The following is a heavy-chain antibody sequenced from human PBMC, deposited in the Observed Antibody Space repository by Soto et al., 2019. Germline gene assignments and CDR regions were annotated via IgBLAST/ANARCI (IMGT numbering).Heavy chain of an antibody. CDR2: IKQDGSEK. CDR1: GFTFSTYW. Sequence: GGSLRLSCAASGFTFSTYWMNWVRQAPGKGLEWVANIKQDGSEKYYVDSVKGRFAISRDNAKDSLFLQMNNLRAEDTAVYYCVRDWSTFWGMDVWGQGTTVTVPS. CDR3: VRDWSTFWGMDV. J-gene: IGHJ6*02. V-gene: IGHV3-7*01.